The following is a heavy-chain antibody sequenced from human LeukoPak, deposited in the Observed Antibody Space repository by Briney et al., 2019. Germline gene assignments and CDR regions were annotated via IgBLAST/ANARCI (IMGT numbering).Heavy chain of an antibody. Sequence: GGSLRLSCAASGFTFSTYWMSWVRQAPGKGLEWVAVIWYDGSNKYYADSVKGRFTISRDNSKNTLYLQMNSLRAEDTAVYYCARDGYCSSTSCYFDYWGQGTLVTVSS. CDR1: GFTFSTYW. J-gene: IGHJ4*02. D-gene: IGHD2-2*03. CDR3: ARDGYCSSTSCYFDY. V-gene: IGHV3-33*08. CDR2: IWYDGSNK.